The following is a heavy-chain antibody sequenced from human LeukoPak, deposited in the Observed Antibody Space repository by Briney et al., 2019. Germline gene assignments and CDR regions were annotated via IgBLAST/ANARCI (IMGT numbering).Heavy chain of an antibody. J-gene: IGHJ4*02. V-gene: IGHV3-48*01. CDR1: GFTFSSYS. D-gene: IGHD3-22*01. Sequence: GGSLRLSCAASGFTFSSYSVNWVRQAPGKGLEWVSYISSSSSTIYYADSVKGRFTISRDNAKNSLYLQMNSLRAEDTAVYYCARDISPYYYDSSGYDYWGQGTLVTVSS. CDR2: ISSSSSTI. CDR3: ARDISPYYYDSSGYDY.